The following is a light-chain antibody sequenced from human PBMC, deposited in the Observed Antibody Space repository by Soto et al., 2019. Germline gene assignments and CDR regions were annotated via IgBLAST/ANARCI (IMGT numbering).Light chain of an antibody. CDR2: KAS. V-gene: IGKV1-5*03. CDR1: QSLSSW. CDR3: QQYNSYPWT. J-gene: IGKJ1*01. Sequence: DIQMTQSPSTLSASVGDRVTITCRASQSLSSWLAWYQQKPGKAPKLLISKASSLESGVPSRFSGSGSGTEFTLTISSLQPDDFATYYCQQYNSYPWTFSQGTKVEIK.